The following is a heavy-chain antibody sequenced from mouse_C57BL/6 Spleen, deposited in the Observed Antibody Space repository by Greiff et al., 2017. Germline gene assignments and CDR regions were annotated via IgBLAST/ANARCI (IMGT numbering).Heavy chain of an antibody. V-gene: IGHV1-81*01. CDR2: IYPRSGNT. CDR1: GYTFTSYG. J-gene: IGHJ2*01. CDR3: ARWGDYDYFDY. Sequence: QVQLKESGAELARPGASVKLSCKASGYTFTSYGISWVKQRTGQGLEWIGEIYPRSGNTYYNEKFKGKATLTADKSSSTAYMELRSLTSEDSAVYFCARWGDYDYFDYWGQGTTLTVSS. D-gene: IGHD1-1*02.